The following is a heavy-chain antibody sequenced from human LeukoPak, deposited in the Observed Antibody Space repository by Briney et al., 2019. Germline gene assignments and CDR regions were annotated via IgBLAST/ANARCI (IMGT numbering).Heavy chain of an antibody. Sequence: GGSLRLSCAASGFAFSGYAMSWVRRAPGRGLEWVSAISGDGVNTYYADSVKGRFSISRDMSKNTLYLQVNSLRADDTAVYYCARRVDTPMAGMGLGFLLTTNYGMDVWGQGTTVTVSS. CDR3: ARRVDTPMAGMGLGFLLTTNYGMDV. CDR1: GFAFSGYA. J-gene: IGHJ6*02. V-gene: IGHV3-23*01. D-gene: IGHD5-18*01. CDR2: ISGDGVNT.